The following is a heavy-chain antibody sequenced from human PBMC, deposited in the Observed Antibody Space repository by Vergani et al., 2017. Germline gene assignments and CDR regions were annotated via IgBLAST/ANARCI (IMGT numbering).Heavy chain of an antibody. D-gene: IGHD3-9*01. Sequence: QVQLVQSGAEVKKPGASVKVSCKASGYTFTGYYMHWVRQAPGQGLEWMGWINPNSGGTNYAQKFQGRVTMTRDTSISTVYMELSRLRSDDTAVYYCAREGTHADILTGYWYYMDVWGKGTTVTVSS. CDR3: AREGTHADILTGYWYYMDV. V-gene: IGHV1-2*02. CDR1: GYTFTGYY. J-gene: IGHJ6*03. CDR2: INPNSGGT.